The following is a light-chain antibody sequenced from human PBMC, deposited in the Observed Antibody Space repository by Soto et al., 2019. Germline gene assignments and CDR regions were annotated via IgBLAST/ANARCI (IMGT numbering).Light chain of an antibody. CDR2: AAS. J-gene: IGKJ1*01. Sequence: IQMTQSPSSLSASVGDRVTITCRASQSISNILNWYQQKPGKAPKLLIYAASTLQIGVPSRFSGSGSGTDFTLTITNLRPEDFATYYCQQSYINTAWTFGQGTKVEIK. CDR3: QQSYINTAWT. CDR1: QSISNI. V-gene: IGKV1-39*01.